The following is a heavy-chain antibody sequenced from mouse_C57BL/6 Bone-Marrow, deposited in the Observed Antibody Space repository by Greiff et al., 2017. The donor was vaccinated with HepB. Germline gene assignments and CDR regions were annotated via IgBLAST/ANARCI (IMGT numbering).Heavy chain of an antibody. CDR2: IRSKSNNYAT. J-gene: IGHJ1*03. CDR1: GFSFNTYA. V-gene: IGHV10-1*01. D-gene: IGHD1-1*01. Sequence: DVHLVESGGGLVQPKGSLKLSCAASGFSFNTYAMNWVRQAPGKGLEWVARIRSKSNNYATYYADSVKDRFTISRDDSESMLYLQMNNLKTEDTAMYYCVRRTYYGSSYYYWYFDVWGTGTTVTVSS. CDR3: VRRTYYGSSYYYWYFDV.